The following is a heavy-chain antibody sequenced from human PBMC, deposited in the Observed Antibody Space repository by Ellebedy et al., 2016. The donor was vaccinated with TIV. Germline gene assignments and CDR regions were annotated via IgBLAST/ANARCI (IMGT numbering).Heavy chain of an antibody. J-gene: IGHJ6*02. V-gene: IGHV3-30*03. CDR2: MSYDGNFQ. Sequence: PGGSLRLSCIASGFSLTSYGIHWVRQAPDRGLQWVALMSYDGNFQYYHDSVKGRFTVSRDHSKNTLYLQMNSLRPEDTAMYFCATDRGGLGVWGQGVTVTVSS. CDR1: GFSLTSYG. D-gene: IGHD3-10*01. CDR3: ATDRGGLGV.